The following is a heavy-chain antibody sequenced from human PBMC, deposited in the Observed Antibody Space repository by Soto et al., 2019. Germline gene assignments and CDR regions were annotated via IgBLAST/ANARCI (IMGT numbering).Heavy chain of an antibody. CDR3: ARDHDDYSNPDNWFDP. V-gene: IGHV4-31*03. J-gene: IGHJ5*02. D-gene: IGHD4-4*01. Sequence: QVQLQESGPGLVKTSQTLSLGCTVSGXSIXSGGYYWSWIRQHPGKGLEWIGFIYYSGRTYYNPSLKSRVTIAVDTSKNQFSLKLSSVTAADTAVYYCARDHDDYSNPDNWFDPWGQGTLVTVSS. CDR2: IYYSGRT. CDR1: GXSIXSGGYY.